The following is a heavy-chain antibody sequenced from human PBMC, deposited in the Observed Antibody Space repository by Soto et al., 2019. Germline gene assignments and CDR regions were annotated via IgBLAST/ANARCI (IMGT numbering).Heavy chain of an antibody. D-gene: IGHD2-15*01. CDR2: FSPIFVAP. CDR1: EDTFSSYS. V-gene: IGHV1-69*13. J-gene: IGHJ4*02. CDR3: ARGVTRGSCPTFDL. Sequence: QGQLVQSGAEVKKPGSSVKVSCKPSEDTFSSYSFSWVLQVPGQGFEWMGGFSPIFVAPNYAQNFLDRVTIPADQFASPVYLELSGLRSHDTAVYYCARGVTRGSCPTFDLWGQGTLVTVSS.